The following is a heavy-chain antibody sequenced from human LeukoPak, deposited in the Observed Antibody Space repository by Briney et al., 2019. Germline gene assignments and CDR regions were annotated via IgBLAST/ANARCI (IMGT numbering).Heavy chain of an antibody. Sequence: AASVKVSCKASGYTFTSHAMNWVRQAPGQGLEWMGVINPSGGSTSYAQKFQSRVTMTRDMSTSTVYMELSSLRSEDTAVYYCARGDYAHSLGYYHYMDVWGKGTTVTVSS. J-gene: IGHJ6*03. D-gene: IGHD4-17*01. V-gene: IGHV1-46*01. CDR1: GYTFTSHA. CDR2: INPSGGST. CDR3: ARGDYAHSLGYYHYMDV.